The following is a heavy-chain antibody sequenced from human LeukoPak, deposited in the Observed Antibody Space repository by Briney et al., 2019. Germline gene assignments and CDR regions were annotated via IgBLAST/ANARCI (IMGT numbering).Heavy chain of an antibody. D-gene: IGHD3-3*01. CDR1: GYTFTGYY. CDR2: FDPEDGET. CDR3: ATAVTIFGVVIRDY. J-gene: IGHJ4*02. V-gene: IGHV1-24*01. Sequence: ASVKVSCKASGYTFTGYYMHWVRQAPGKGLEWMGGFDPEDGETIYAQKFQGRVTMTEDTSTDTAYMELSSLRSEDTAVYYCATAVTIFGVVIRDYWGQGTLVTVSS.